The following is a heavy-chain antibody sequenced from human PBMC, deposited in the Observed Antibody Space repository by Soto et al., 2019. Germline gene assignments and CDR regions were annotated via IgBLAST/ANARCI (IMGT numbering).Heavy chain of an antibody. Sequence: GESLKISCKGSGYTFTDYWINWVRQMPGKGLEWMGRIDPSDSYTKYSPSFQGHVTISADKSISTAYLEWSSLDASDTAMYYCARARSITIFGVVGFEMDVWGQGTTVTVSS. J-gene: IGHJ6*02. V-gene: IGHV5-10-1*01. D-gene: IGHD3-3*01. CDR1: GYTFTDYW. CDR2: IDPSDSYT. CDR3: ARARSITIFGVVGFEMDV.